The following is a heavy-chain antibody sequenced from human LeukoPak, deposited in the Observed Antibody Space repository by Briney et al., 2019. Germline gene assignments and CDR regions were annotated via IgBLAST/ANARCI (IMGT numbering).Heavy chain of an antibody. CDR2: INPNNGDT. CDR1: GYTFTGFY. V-gene: IGHV1-2*02. D-gene: IGHD1-1*01. CDR3: AREGERRWDPFNY. Sequence: ASVKVSCKASGYTFTGFYLHWVRQAPGQGLEWMGWINPNNGDTNYAQKFQGRVTMTRDTSISTGHMELRRLRFDDTAVYYCAREGERRWDPFNYWGQGTLVTVSS. J-gene: IGHJ4*02.